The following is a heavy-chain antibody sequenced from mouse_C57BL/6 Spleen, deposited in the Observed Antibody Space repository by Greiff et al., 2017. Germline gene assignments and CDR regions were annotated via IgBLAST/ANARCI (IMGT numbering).Heavy chain of an antibody. Sequence: EVQLVESGGGLVQPKGSLKLSCAASGFSFNTYAMNWVRQAPGKGLEWVARIRSKSNNYATYYADSVKDRLTISRDDSESMLYLQMNNLKTEDTAIYYCEREPDYNGSSPYYFDYWGQGTTLTVSS. CDR1: GFSFNTYA. V-gene: IGHV10-1*01. CDR3: EREPDYNGSSPYYFDY. J-gene: IGHJ2*01. CDR2: IRSKSNNYAT. D-gene: IGHD1-1*01.